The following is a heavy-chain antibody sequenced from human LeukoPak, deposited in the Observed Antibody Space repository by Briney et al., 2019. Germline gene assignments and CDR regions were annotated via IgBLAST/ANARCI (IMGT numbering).Heavy chain of an antibody. D-gene: IGHD1-26*01. Sequence: GRSLRLSCAASGFTFSSYAMHWVRQAPGKGLEWVAVISYDGSNKYYADSVKGRFTISRDNSKNTLYLQMNSLRAEDTAVYYCARDLFSVTEGADYFQHWGQGTLVTVSS. CDR3: ARDLFSVTEGADYFQH. V-gene: IGHV3-30*04. J-gene: IGHJ1*01. CDR1: GFTFSSYA. CDR2: ISYDGSNK.